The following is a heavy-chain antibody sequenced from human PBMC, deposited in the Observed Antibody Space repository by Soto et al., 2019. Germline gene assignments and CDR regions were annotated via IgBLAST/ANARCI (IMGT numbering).Heavy chain of an antibody. CDR3: ARDQSTNYYDSSGFDY. J-gene: IGHJ4*02. V-gene: IGHV3-48*02. CDR2: ISSSSSTI. Sequence: GGSRRLSCEASGFTFSSYSMNWVRHAPGRGLEWVSYISSSSSTIYYADSVKGRFTISRDNAKNSLYLQMNSLRDEDTAVYYCARDQSTNYYDSSGFDYWGQGTPVTVSS. D-gene: IGHD3-22*01. CDR1: GFTFSSYS.